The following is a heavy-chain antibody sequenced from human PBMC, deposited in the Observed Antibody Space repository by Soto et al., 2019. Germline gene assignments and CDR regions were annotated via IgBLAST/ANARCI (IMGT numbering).Heavy chain of an antibody. V-gene: IGHV4-34*01. J-gene: IGHJ4*02. CDR3: ARLVRWVTLDY. Sequence: PSETLSLTCAFYGWSFSGYYWSWIRQPPGKGLEWIGEINHSGSTNYNPSLKSRVTISVDTSKNQFSLKLSSVTAADTAVYYCARLVRWVTLDYWGQGTLVTVSS. CDR2: INHSGST. D-gene: IGHD2-21*02. CDR1: GWSFSGYY.